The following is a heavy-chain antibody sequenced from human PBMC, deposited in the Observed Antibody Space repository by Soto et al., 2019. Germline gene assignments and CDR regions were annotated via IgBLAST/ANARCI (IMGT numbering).Heavy chain of an antibody. CDR2: IYHSGST. CDR3: ARVGEQWPNDAFDI. Sequence: PSETLSLTCAVSGGSISGSNWWSWVRQPPGKGLEWIGEIYHSGSTNYNPSLKSRVTISVDKSKNQFSLKLSSVTAADTAVYYCARVGEQWPNDAFDIWGQGTMVTVSS. V-gene: IGHV4-4*02. J-gene: IGHJ3*02. D-gene: IGHD6-19*01. CDR1: GGSISGSNW.